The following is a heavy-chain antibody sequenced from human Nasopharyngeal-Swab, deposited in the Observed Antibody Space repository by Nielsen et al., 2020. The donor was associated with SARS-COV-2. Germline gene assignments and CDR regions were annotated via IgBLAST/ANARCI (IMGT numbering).Heavy chain of an antibody. Sequence: SETLSLTCTVSGGSISSYYWSWIRQPAGKGLEWIGRIYTSGSTNYNPSLKSRVTISVDTSKNPFSLKLSSVTAADTAVYYCARDQYCSGGSCTVFDYWGQGTLVTVSS. CDR3: ARDQYCSGGSCTVFDY. CDR1: GGSISSYY. CDR2: IYTSGST. D-gene: IGHD2-15*01. V-gene: IGHV4-4*07. J-gene: IGHJ4*02.